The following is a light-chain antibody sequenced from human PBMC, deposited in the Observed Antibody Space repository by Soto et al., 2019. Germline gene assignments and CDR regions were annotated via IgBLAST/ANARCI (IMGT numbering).Light chain of an antibody. Sequence: EIVLTQSPGTLSLSPGERATLSCRASQIIYNNYLAWYQQKPGQAPRLLIYGASSRAMGTPDRFSGSGSGTDFALTISRLEPEDFVVYYCHQYGDSVYTFGQGTNLEIK. CDR3: HQYGDSVYT. V-gene: IGKV3-20*01. CDR1: QIIYNNY. CDR2: GAS. J-gene: IGKJ2*01.